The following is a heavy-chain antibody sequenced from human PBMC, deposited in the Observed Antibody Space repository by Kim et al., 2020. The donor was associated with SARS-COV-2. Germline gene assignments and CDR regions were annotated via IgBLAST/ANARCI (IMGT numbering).Heavy chain of an antibody. CDR1: GFTFSSYG. J-gene: IGHJ6*02. CDR2: ISYDGSNK. D-gene: IGHD2-15*01. V-gene: IGHV3-30*18. CDR3: AKEETPSVSNYYYYYYGMDV. Sequence: GGSLRLSCAASGFTFSSYGMHWVRQAPGKGLEWVAVISYDGSNKYYADSVKGRFTISRDNSKNTLYLQMNSLRAEDTAVYYCAKEETPSVSNYYYYYYGMDVWGQGTTVTVSS.